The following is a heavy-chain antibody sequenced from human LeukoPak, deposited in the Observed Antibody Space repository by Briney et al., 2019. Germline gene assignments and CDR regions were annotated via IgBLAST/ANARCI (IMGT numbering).Heavy chain of an antibody. CDR2: INPSSGST. J-gene: IGHJ6*02. V-gene: IGHV1-46*03. CDR1: GYTFTSYY. Sequence: ASVKVSCKASGYTFTSYYIHWVRQAPGQGLEWMGLINPSSGSTTYAQNFQGRVSMTTDTSTSTVNMELSSLRSEDTALYYCARHGMDVWGQGTTVTVSS. CDR3: ARHGMDV.